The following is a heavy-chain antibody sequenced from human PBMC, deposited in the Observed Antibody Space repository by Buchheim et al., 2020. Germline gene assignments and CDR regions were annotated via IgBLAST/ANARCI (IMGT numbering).Heavy chain of an antibody. CDR2: IKYDGSET. CDR1: GFTFSSHW. V-gene: IGHV3-7*01. Sequence: EVQLAESGGGLVQPGGSLRLSCSASGFTFSSHWMSWARQAPGKGLEWVANIKYDGSETYYVESVKGRFTISRDNAKNSLYLQMSSLRGEDTAVYYCARGIAAAGKGPFDYWGQGTL. CDR3: ARGIAAAGKGPFDY. D-gene: IGHD6-13*01. J-gene: IGHJ4*02.